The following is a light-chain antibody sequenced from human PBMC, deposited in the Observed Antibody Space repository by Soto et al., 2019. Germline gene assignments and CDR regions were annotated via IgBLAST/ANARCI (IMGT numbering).Light chain of an antibody. V-gene: IGKV3-15*01. CDR2: GAS. Sequence: EIVMTQSPATLSVSPGERATLSCRASHRVSSYLAWYQQNPGQAPRLLIYGASTRATGIPARFSGSRSGTEFTLTISSLQSEDFAVYYCQQYNAWPLTFGGGTKVEIK. J-gene: IGKJ4*01. CDR1: HRVSSY. CDR3: QQYNAWPLT.